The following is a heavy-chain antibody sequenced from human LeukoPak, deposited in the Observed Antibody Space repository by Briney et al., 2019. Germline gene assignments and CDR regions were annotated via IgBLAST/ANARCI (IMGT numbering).Heavy chain of an antibody. D-gene: IGHD5-18*01. CDR2: ISSSSSYI. J-gene: IGHJ6*02. CDR3: ARDLQDTAMVRGYGMDV. CDR1: GFTFSSYS. V-gene: IGHV3-21*01. Sequence: GGSLRLSCAASGFTFSSYSMNWVRQAPGKGLEWVSSISSSSSYIYYADSVKRRFTIARDNANNSLYLQINSPGAEDTAVYYCARDLQDTAMVRGYGMDVWGQGTTVTVSS.